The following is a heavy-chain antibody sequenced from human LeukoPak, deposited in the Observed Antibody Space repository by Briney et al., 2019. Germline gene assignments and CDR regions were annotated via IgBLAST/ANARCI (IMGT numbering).Heavy chain of an antibody. Sequence: VGSPRLSCAASGFTFSTYGMHWVRQAPRKGLGRVSFLRYDGSITHYADSVKGRFTISRDNSKNTLYLQMNSLRVEDTAVYYCAKPLPQTIFGAFDSWGQGTLSPSPQ. CDR2: LRYDGSIT. CDR1: GFTFSTYG. V-gene: IGHV3-30*02. CDR3: AKPLPQTIFGAFDS. D-gene: IGHD3-3*02. J-gene: IGHJ4*02.